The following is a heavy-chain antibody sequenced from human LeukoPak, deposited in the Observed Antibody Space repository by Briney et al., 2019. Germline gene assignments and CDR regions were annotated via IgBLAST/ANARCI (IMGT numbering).Heavy chain of an antibody. V-gene: IGHV1-24*01. J-gene: IGHJ4*02. CDR1: GYTLTELS. CDR2: FDPEDGET. D-gene: IGHD6-19*01. CDR3: ARDVLLVVGYSSGWYFDY. Sequence: ASVKVSCKVSGYTLTELSMHWVRQAPGKGLEWMGGFDPEDGETIYAQKFRGRVTMTEDTSTDTAYMELSSLRSDDTAAYYCARDVLLVVGYSSGWYFDYWGQGTLVTVSS.